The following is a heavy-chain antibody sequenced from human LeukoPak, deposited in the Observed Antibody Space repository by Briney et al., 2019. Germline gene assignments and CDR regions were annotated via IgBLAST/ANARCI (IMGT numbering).Heavy chain of an antibody. J-gene: IGHJ6*03. CDR1: GGSISSYY. V-gene: IGHV4-4*07. Sequence: PSETLSLTCTVSGGSISSYYWSWIRQPAGKGLEWIGRIYTSGSTNYNPSLKSRVTMSVDTSKNQFSLKLSSVTAADTAVYYCARASEVSSSWLRSHYYYYMDVWGKGTTVTVSS. D-gene: IGHD6-13*01. CDR3: ARASEVSSSWLRSHYYYYMDV. CDR2: IYTSGST.